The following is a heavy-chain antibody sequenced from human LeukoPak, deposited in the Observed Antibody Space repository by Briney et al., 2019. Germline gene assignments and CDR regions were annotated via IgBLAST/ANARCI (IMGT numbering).Heavy chain of an antibody. Sequence: PSQTLSLTCTVSGGSISSGSYYWSWIRQPPGKGLEWIGRIYTSGSTNYNPSLTSRVTISVDTSKNQFSLKLSSVTAADTAVYYCARTPRVGYCSGGSCYGWFDPWGQGTLVTVSS. CDR3: ARTPRVGYCSGGSCYGWFDP. V-gene: IGHV4-61*02. J-gene: IGHJ5*02. D-gene: IGHD2-15*01. CDR2: IYTSGST. CDR1: GGSISSGSYY.